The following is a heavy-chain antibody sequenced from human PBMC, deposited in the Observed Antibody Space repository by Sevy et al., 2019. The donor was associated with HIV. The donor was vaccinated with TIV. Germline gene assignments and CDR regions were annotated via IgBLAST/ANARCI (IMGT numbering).Heavy chain of an antibody. CDR3: ATGPPDGSYDYFDN. J-gene: IGHJ4*02. CDR1: GFTFSSYS. CDR2: ISGSSNYL. V-gene: IGHV3-21*06. Sequence: GGSLRLSCAASGFTFSSYSMNWVRPAPGKGLEWVSSISGSSNYLYYAESLKGRFIISRDNAKNTLYLQMNSLRADDTAVYYCATGPPDGSYDYFDNWGQGTLVTVSS. D-gene: IGHD1-26*01.